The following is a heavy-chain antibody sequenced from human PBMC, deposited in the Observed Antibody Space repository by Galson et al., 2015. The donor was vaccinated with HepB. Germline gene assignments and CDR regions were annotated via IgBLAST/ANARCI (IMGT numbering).Heavy chain of an antibody. V-gene: IGHV3-48*04. J-gene: IGHJ5*02. CDR3: ARDHDSSGYYYEWFDP. Sequence: SLRLSCAASGFTFSSYGMHWVRQAPGKGLERVSYISCSGSTIYYADSVKGRFTISRDNAKNSLYLQMNSLRAEDTAVYYCARDHDSSGYYYEWFDPWGQGTLVTVSS. D-gene: IGHD3-22*01. CDR1: GFTFSSYG. CDR2: ISCSGSTI.